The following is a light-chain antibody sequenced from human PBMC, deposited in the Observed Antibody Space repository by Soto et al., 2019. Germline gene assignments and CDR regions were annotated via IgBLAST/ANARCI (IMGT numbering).Light chain of an antibody. CDR3: GTWDSSLTTVL. J-gene: IGLJ2*01. CDR2: DND. Sequence: QSALTQPPSVSAAPGQKVTISCSGSSSNIGNNFVSWYQHLPGSAPKLLIYDNDRRPSGIPDRFSGSKSGTSATLGITGLQTGDEADYYCGTWDSSLTTVLFGGGTKVTVL. CDR1: SSNIGNNF. V-gene: IGLV1-51*01.